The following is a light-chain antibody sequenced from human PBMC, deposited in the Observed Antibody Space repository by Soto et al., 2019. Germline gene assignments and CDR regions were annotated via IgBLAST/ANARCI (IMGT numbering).Light chain of an antibody. J-gene: IGKJ1*01. CDR1: QSISTY. CDR2: TAT. Sequence: DIQMTQSPSSLSASVGDRVTITCRASQSISTYLNWYQQKPGKAPSLLIYTATNLQSGVPSRFSGGGSGTDFTLTISSLQPEDFAGYYCQQSYSTPPTFGQGTKVDIK. CDR3: QQSYSTPPT. V-gene: IGKV1-39*01.